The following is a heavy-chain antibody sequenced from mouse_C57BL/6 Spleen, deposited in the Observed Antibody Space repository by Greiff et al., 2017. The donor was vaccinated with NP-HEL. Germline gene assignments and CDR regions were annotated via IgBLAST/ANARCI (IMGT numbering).Heavy chain of an antibody. J-gene: IGHJ2*01. CDR1: GYTFTSYG. CDR3: ARWGRGTPFDY. CDR2: IYPRSGNT. V-gene: IGHV1-81*01. D-gene: IGHD1-1*01. Sequence: VMLVESGAELARPGASVKLSCKASGYTFTSYGISWVKQRTGQGLEWIGEIYPRSGNTYYNEKFKGKATLTADKSSSTAYMELRSLTSEDSAVYFCARWGRGTPFDYWGQGTTLTVSS.